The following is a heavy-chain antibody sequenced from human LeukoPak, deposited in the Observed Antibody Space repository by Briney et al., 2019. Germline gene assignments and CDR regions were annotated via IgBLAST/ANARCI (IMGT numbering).Heavy chain of an antibody. CDR2: IYYSGIT. D-gene: IGHD3-3*01. J-gene: IGHJ5*02. CDR3: ARRDPNYDLAWFDP. V-gene: IGHV4-59*08. Sequence: KSSETLSLTCTVSGGSISSYYWSWIRQPPGKGLEWVGYIYYSGITNYSPSLKSRVTISVDMSKNQFSLKLSSVTAADTAVYYCARRDPNYDLAWFDPWGQGTLVTVSS. CDR1: GGSISSYY.